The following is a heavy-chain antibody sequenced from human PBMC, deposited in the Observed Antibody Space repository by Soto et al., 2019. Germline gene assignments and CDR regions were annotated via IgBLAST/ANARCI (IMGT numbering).Heavy chain of an antibody. J-gene: IGHJ6*02. V-gene: IGHV1-69*06. Sequence: SVKVSCKASGGTFSSYAISWVRQAPGQGLEWMGGIIPIFGTANYAQKFQGRVTITADKSTSTAYMELSSLRSEDTAVYYCAREIGYCSSTSCSTYGMDVWGQGTTVTVSS. CDR2: IIPIFGTA. CDR1: GGTFSSYA. D-gene: IGHD2-2*02. CDR3: AREIGYCSSTSCSTYGMDV.